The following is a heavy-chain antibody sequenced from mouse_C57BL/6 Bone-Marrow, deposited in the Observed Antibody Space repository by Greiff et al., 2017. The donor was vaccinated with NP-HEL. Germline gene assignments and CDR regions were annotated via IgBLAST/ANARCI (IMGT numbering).Heavy chain of an antibody. CDR1: GYTFTNYW. J-gene: IGHJ1*03. CDR3: ARSSYVSSYDFDV. D-gene: IGHD1-1*01. CDR2: IYPGGGYT. Sequence: QVQLKQSGAELVRPGTSVKMSCKASGYTFTNYWIGWAKQRPGHGLEWIGDIYPGGGYTNYNEKFKGKATLTADQTSSTAYMQFISLTSEDSAIYYCARSSYVSSYDFDVWGTGTTVTVSS. V-gene: IGHV1-63*01.